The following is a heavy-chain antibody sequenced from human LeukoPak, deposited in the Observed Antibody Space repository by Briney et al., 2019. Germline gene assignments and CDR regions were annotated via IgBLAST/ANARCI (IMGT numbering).Heavy chain of an antibody. D-gene: IGHD3-3*01. Sequence: PGGSLRLSCAASGFTFSSYAMSWVRQAPGKGLEWVSAISCSGGSTYYADSVKGRFTISRDNSKNTLFLQMNSLRAEDTAVYYCAKGGSFWSGYYDYYYYMDVWGKGTTVTVSS. CDR3: AKGGSFWSGYYDYYYYMDV. J-gene: IGHJ6*03. CDR1: GFTFSSYA. CDR2: ISCSGGST. V-gene: IGHV3-23*01.